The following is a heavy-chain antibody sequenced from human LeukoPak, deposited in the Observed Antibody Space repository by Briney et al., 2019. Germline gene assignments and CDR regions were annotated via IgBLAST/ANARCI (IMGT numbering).Heavy chain of an antibody. CDR1: GYSFTSYW. CDR2: IYPGDSDT. D-gene: IGHD3-3*01. CDR3: ARLPSTTIFGGYYLDY. V-gene: IGHV5-51*01. Sequence: GESLKISCKGSGYSFTSYWIGWVRPMPGKGLEWMGIIYPGDSDTRYSPSFQGQVTISADKSISTAYLQWSSLKASDTAMYYCARLPSTTIFGGYYLDYWGQGTLATVSS. J-gene: IGHJ4*02.